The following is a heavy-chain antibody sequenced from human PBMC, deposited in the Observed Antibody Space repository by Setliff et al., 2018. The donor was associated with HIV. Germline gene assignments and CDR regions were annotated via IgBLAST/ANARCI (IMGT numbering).Heavy chain of an antibody. V-gene: IGHV4-59*11. D-gene: IGHD6-13*01. J-gene: IGHJ5*02. CDR3: AREDGEYTSSPRWFDP. CDR1: GGSITGHY. Sequence: SETLSLTCTVSGGSITGHYWSWIRQPPGKGLEWIGYIHYSGSSNYNPSLKSRVTISVDTSKNQFSLKVSSVNAPDTAVYFCAREDGEYTSSPRWFDPWGQGTQVTVSS. CDR2: IHYSGSS.